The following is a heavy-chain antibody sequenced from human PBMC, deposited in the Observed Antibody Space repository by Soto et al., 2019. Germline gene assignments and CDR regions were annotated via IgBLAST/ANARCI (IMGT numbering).Heavy chain of an antibody. CDR2: IYYSGST. CDR1: GGSISSYY. D-gene: IGHD6-19*01. V-gene: IGHV4-59*01. J-gene: IGHJ6*02. Sequence: SETLSLTCTVSGGSISSYYWSWIRQPPGKGLEWIGYIYYSGSTNYNPSLKSRVTISVDTSKNQFSLKLSSVTAADTAVYYCARAHGEQWNTTLHYYYGMDVWGQGTTVT. CDR3: ARAHGEQWNTTLHYYYGMDV.